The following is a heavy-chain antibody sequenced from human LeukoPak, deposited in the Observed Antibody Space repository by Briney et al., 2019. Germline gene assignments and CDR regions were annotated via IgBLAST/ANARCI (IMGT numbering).Heavy chain of an antibody. D-gene: IGHD5-24*01. J-gene: IGHJ4*02. CDR1: GFTFSDYY. CDR3: ASPRYSYGVATDY. Sequence: GGSLRLSCAASGFTFSDYYMGWIRQAPGKGLEWVSYISSSSSHTNHVDSVKGRFTISRDNAKNTLYLQMNSLRAEDTAVYYCASPRYSYGVATDYWGQGTLVTVSS. CDR2: ISSSSSHT. V-gene: IGHV3-11*06.